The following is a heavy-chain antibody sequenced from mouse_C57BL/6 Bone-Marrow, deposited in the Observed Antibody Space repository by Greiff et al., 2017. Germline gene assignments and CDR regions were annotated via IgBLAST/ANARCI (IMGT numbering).Heavy chain of an antibody. CDR1: GFTFSSYG. Sequence: EVQRVESGGDLVKPGGSLKLSCAASGFTFSSYGMSWVRQTPDKRLEWVATISSGGSYNYYPDSVKGRFTITRDNAKNTLYLQMSSLKSEDTAMYYCATLNGSSSWFAYWGQGTLVTVSA. CDR2: ISSGGSYN. J-gene: IGHJ3*01. CDR3: ATLNGSSSWFAY. D-gene: IGHD1-1*01. V-gene: IGHV5-6*01.